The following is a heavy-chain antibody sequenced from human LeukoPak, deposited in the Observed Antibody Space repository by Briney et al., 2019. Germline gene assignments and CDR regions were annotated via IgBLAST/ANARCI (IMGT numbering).Heavy chain of an antibody. Sequence: SQTLSLTCAISGDSVSSNSVTWNWIRQSPSRGLEWLGRTYYRSTWCNDYAVSVRGRIAVNPDTSKNQFSLHLNSVTPEDTAVYYCARRLTQYDCFDPWGQGILVTVSS. CDR2: TYYRSTWCN. V-gene: IGHV6-1*01. CDR1: GDSVSSNSVT. CDR3: ARRLTQYDCFDP. D-gene: IGHD2-2*01. J-gene: IGHJ5*02.